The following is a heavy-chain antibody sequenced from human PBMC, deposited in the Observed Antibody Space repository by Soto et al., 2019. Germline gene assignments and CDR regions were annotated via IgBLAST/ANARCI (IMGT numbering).Heavy chain of an antibody. D-gene: IGHD2-15*01. Sequence: QVQLQESGPGLVKPSGTLSLTCAVSGGSISSSNWWSWVRQPPGKGLEWLGEIYHSGSTNYNPSLKSLVAISVDKSKNQFSLKLSSVTAADTAVYYCARLGYCSGGSCYSFWYFDLWGRGTLVTVSS. CDR2: IYHSGST. V-gene: IGHV4-4*02. CDR3: ARLGYCSGGSCYSFWYFDL. J-gene: IGHJ2*01. CDR1: GGSISSSNW.